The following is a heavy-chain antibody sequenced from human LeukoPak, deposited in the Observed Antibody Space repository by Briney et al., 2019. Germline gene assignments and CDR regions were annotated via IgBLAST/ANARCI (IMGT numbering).Heavy chain of an antibody. CDR2: IKQDGSEK. V-gene: IGHV3-7*01. CDR1: GFTFSSYW. D-gene: IGHD1-7*01. Sequence: GGSLRLSCAASGFTFSSYWMSWVRQAPGKGLEWVANIKQDGSEKYYVDSVKGRFSISRDNAKNSLYLQMNSVRAEDTAVYYYAHLNSHAFDIWGQGTVVTVSS. J-gene: IGHJ3*02. CDR3: AHLNSHAFDI.